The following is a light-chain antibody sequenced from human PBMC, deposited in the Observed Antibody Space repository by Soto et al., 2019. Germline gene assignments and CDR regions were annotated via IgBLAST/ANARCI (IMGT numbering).Light chain of an antibody. Sequence: QSALTQPASVSGSPGQSITISCTGTSSDVGDYNYVSWYQQHPGKAPKLMIYEVSNRPSGVSNRFSGPKSGNTASLTISGLQAEDEADYYCSSYTRSSTLYVFGTGTKVTVL. CDR1: SSDVGDYNY. CDR2: EVS. J-gene: IGLJ1*01. CDR3: SSYTRSSTLYV. V-gene: IGLV2-14*01.